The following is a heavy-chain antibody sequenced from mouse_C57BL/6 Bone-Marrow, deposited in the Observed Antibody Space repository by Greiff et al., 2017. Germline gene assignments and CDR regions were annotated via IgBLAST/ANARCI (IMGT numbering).Heavy chain of an antibody. Sequence: EVQLQQSVAELVRPGASVKLSCTASGFNIKNTYMHWVKQRPEQGLEWIGRIDPANGNTKYAPKFQGQATITADTSSNTAYLQLSSLTSEDTAIYYCASRGDGSSYRRVRYYYAMDYWGQGTSVTVSS. CDR3: ASRGDGSSYRRVRYYYAMDY. CDR2: IDPANGNT. J-gene: IGHJ4*01. D-gene: IGHD1-1*01. CDR1: GFNIKNTY. V-gene: IGHV14-3*01.